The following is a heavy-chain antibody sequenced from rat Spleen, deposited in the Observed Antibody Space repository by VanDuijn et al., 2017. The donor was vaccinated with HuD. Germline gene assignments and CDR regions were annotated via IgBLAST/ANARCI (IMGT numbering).Heavy chain of an antibody. D-gene: IGHD1-11*01. Sequence: EVQLVESDGDLVQPGRSLKLSCAASGFTFSNHGMHWIRQAPTKGLEWVASISPRGITTYYRESVKGRFTISRDNEQNILYLQMDSLRSEDTATYYCSRGGATRFDYWGQGVMVTVSS. CDR3: SRGGATRFDY. CDR1: GFTFSNHG. V-gene: IGHV5-19*01. J-gene: IGHJ2*01. CDR2: ISPRGITT.